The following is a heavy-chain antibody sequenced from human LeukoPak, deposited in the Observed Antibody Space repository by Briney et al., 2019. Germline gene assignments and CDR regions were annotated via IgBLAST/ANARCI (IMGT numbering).Heavy chain of an antibody. CDR1: GFTFSSYA. D-gene: IGHD3-3*01. V-gene: IGHV3-23*01. CDR3: AKDGDFWSGHNWFDP. CDR2: ISGSGGST. Sequence: GGSLRLSCAASGFTFSSYAMSWVRQAPGKGLEWVSAISGSGGSTYYADSVKGRFTISRDNPKNTLYLQMNSLRAEDTAVYYCAKDGDFWSGHNWFDPWGQGTLVTVSS. J-gene: IGHJ5*02.